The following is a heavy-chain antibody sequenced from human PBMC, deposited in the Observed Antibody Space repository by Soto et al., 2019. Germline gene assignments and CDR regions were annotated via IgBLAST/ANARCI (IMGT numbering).Heavy chain of an antibody. J-gene: IGHJ5*02. Sequence: QVQLVQSGAEVKKPGSSVKVSCKASGGTFSSYAISWVRQAPGQGLEWMGWISAYNGNTNYAQKLQGRVTMTTDTSTSTAYMELRSLRSDDTAVYYCARAGVRRPSGYGITGTGNWFDPWGQGTLVTVSS. CDR1: GGTFSSYA. D-gene: IGHD1-20*01. CDR2: ISAYNGNT. CDR3: ARAGVRRPSGYGITGTGNWFDP. V-gene: IGHV1-18*01.